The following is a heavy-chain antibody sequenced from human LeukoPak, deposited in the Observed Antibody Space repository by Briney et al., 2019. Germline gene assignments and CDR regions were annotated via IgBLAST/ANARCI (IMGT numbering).Heavy chain of an antibody. D-gene: IGHD3-22*01. Sequence: PGGSLRPSCAASGFTFSSYAMSWVRQAPGKGLEWVSAISGSGGSTYYADSVKGRFTISRDNSKNTLYLQMNSLRAEDTAVYYCAKDPHYYDSSGSDPWGQGTLVTVSS. CDR3: AKDPHYYDSSGSDP. CDR2: ISGSGGST. J-gene: IGHJ5*02. CDR1: GFTFSSYA. V-gene: IGHV3-23*01.